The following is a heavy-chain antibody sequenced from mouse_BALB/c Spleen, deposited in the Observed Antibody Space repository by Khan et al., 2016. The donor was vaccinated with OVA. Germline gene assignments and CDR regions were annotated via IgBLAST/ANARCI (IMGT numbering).Heavy chain of an antibody. CDR1: GFNIKDTY. V-gene: IGHV14-3*02. Sequence: EVELVESGAELVKPGASVKLSCTASGFNIKDTYMHWVKQRPEQGLEWIGRIDPANGNTKYDPKFQGKATITADTSSNTAYLQLSSLTSEDTDVYYCARDGNYFYAMDYWGQGTSVTVSS. CDR2: IDPANGNT. CDR3: ARDGNYFYAMDY. D-gene: IGHD2-1*01. J-gene: IGHJ4*01.